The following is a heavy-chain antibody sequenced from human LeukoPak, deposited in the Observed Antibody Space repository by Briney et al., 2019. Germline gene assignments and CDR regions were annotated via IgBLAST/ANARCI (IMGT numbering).Heavy chain of an antibody. D-gene: IGHD3-9*01. CDR1: GGSISSYY. CDR2: IYTSGST. J-gene: IGHJ4*02. CDR3: ARSFYDILTGYYTMFDY. V-gene: IGHV4-4*07. Sequence: SETLSLTCTVSGGSISSYYWSWIRQPAGKGLEWIGRIYTSGSTNYNPSLKSRVTMSVDTSKNQFSLKLSSVTAADTAVYYCARSFYDILTGYYTMFDYWGQGTLVTVSS.